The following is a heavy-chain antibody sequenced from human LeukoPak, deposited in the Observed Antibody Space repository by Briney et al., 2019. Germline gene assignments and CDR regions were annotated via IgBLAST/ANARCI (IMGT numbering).Heavy chain of an antibody. CDR2: INPNSGGT. D-gene: IGHD2-15*01. V-gene: IGHV1-2*06. Sequence: ASVKVSCKASGYTSTGYYMHWVRQAPGQGLEWMGRINPNSGGTNYAQKFQGRVTMTRDTSISTAYMELSRLRSDDTAVYYCASSSPYCSGGSCYSRPLDYWGQGTLVTVSS. J-gene: IGHJ4*02. CDR3: ASSSPYCSGGSCYSRPLDY. CDR1: GYTSTGYY.